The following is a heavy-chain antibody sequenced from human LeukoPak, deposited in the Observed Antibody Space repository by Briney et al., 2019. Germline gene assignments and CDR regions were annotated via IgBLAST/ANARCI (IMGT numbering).Heavy chain of an antibody. V-gene: IGHV3-9*01. CDR2: ISWNSGSI. CDR3: ASLRGH. Sequence: GGSLRLSCAASGFTFDDYAMHWVRQAPGKGLEWVSGISWNSGSIGYADSVKGRFTISRDNAKNSLYLQMNSLRAEDTAVYYCASLRGHWGQGTLVTVSS. CDR1: GFTFDDYA. J-gene: IGHJ4*02.